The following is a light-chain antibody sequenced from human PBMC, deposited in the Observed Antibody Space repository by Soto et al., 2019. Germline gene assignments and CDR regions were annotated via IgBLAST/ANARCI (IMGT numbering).Light chain of an antibody. J-gene: IGKJ1*01. V-gene: IGKV3-11*01. Sequence: EIVLTQSPGTLSLSPGERATLSCRASQSVSTNLAWYQQKLGQAPRLLIYGASNRATGIPARFSGSGSGTDVTLTISSLRPEGFAVYDCQQRDDQRPFGEGTKVEIK. CDR2: GAS. CDR3: QQRDDQRP. CDR1: QSVSTN.